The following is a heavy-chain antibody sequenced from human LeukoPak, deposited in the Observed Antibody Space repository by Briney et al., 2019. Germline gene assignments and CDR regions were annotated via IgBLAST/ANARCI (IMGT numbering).Heavy chain of an antibody. CDR3: ARHSLLWFGELGDAFDI. CDR1: GYSFTSYW. Sequence: GESLRISCKGSGYSFTSYWISLVRPMPGKGLEWMGRIDLSDSYTNYSPSFQGHVTISADKSNSTAYLQWSSLKASDTAMYYCARHSLLWFGELGDAFDIWGQGTMVTVSS. V-gene: IGHV5-10-1*01. D-gene: IGHD3-10*01. CDR2: IDLSDSYT. J-gene: IGHJ3*02.